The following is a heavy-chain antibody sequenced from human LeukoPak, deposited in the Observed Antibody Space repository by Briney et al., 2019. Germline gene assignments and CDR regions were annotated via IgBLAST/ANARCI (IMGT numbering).Heavy chain of an antibody. CDR3: ARGGRWLVQNWFDP. V-gene: IGHV4-59*01. J-gene: IGHJ5*02. D-gene: IGHD6-19*01. CDR2: IYYSGRT. Sequence: SETLSLTCTVSGGSISSYYWNWIRQPPGKGLEWIGYIYYSGRTSYNPSLKSRVTISVDTSKNQFSLKRSSVTAADTAVYYCARGGRWLVQNWFDPWGQGTLVTVSS. CDR1: GGSISSYY.